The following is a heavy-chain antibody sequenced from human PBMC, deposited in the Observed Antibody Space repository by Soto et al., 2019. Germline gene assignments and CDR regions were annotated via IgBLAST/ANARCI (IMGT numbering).Heavy chain of an antibody. D-gene: IGHD3-10*01. CDR1: GGSFSGYY. V-gene: IGHV4-34*01. CDR2: INHSGST. Sequence: QVQLQQWGAGLLKPSETLSLTCAVYGGSFSGYYWNWIRQPPGKGLEWIGEINHSGSTNYNPSLKVRVTISVDTSKNPFSLQLSSVTAADTAVYYCARGYGRNSDYWGQGTLVTVSS. CDR3: ARGYGRNSDY. J-gene: IGHJ4*02.